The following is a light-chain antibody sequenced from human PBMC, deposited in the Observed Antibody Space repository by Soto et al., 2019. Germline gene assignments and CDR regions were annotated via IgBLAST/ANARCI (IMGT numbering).Light chain of an antibody. CDR1: QSVSSSY. CDR2: GAS. Sequence: EIVLTQSPGTLSLSPGERATLSCRASQSVSSSYLAWYQQKPGPAPRLLIYGASSRATGIPDRFSGSGSGTDFTLTISRLEPEDFALYYCQQRSNWPPLFTFGPGTKVDIK. J-gene: IGKJ3*01. CDR3: QQRSNWPPLFT. V-gene: IGKV3D-20*02.